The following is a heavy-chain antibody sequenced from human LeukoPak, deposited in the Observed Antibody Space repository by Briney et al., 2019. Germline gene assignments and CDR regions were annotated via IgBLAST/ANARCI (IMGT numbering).Heavy chain of an antibody. J-gene: IGHJ3*02. D-gene: IGHD6-19*01. CDR1: GFTFSNYA. V-gene: IGHV3-23*01. CDR2: ISGSGGST. Sequence: PGGSLRLSCAASGFTFSNYAMSWVRQAPGKGLEWVSGISGSGGSTHHADSVKGRFTFSRDNSKNTLYLQMNSLRAEDTAVYYCAKDLAVAGMGAFDIWGQGTMVTVSS. CDR3: AKDLAVAGMGAFDI.